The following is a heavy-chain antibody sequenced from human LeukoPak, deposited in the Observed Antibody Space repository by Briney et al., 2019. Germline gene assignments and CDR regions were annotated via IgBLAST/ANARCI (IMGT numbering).Heavy chain of an antibody. CDR2: IYYSGST. Sequence: PSETLSLTCTVSGGSISNSSYYWGWIRQPPGKGLEWIGSIYYSGSTYYNPSLKSRVTISVDTSKNQFSLKLSSVTAADTAVYYCARHVEGHCGGDCYGSDYWGQGTLVTVSS. D-gene: IGHD2-21*01. J-gene: IGHJ4*02. CDR3: ARHVEGHCGGDCYGSDY. CDR1: GGSISNSSYY. V-gene: IGHV4-39*01.